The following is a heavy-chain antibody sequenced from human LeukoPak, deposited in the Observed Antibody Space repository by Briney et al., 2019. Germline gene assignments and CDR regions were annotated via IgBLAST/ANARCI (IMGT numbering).Heavy chain of an antibody. CDR1: GFTFSRSA. CDR3: ARAYYYGSGSYRDAFDI. V-gene: IGHV3-23*01. D-gene: IGHD3-10*01. J-gene: IGHJ3*02. CDR2: ISSSGNT. Sequence: GGSLRPSCAASGFTFSRSAMTWVRQTPGKGLDWVSSISSSGNTYYADSVKGRFTISRDNSKNTLYLQMNSLRAEDTAVYYCARAYYYGSGSYRDAFDIWGQGTMVTVSS.